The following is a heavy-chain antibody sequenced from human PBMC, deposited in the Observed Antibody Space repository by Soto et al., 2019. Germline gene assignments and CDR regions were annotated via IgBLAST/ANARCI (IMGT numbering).Heavy chain of an antibody. D-gene: IGHD3-22*01. J-gene: IGHJ4*02. Sequence: AASVKVSCKASGYTFTSYGISWVRQAPGQGLEWMGWISAYNGNTNYAQKLQGRVTMTTDTSTSTAYMELRSLRSDDTAVYYCARGGCYYDSSGYCFFDYWDQGTLDAVSS. CDR2: ISAYNGNT. V-gene: IGHV1-18*01. CDR1: GYTFTSYG. CDR3: ARGGCYYDSSGYCFFDY.